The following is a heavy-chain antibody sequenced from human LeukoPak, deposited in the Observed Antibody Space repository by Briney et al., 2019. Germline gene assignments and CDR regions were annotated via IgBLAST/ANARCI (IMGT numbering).Heavy chain of an antibody. J-gene: IGHJ4*02. Sequence: ASVKVSCKASGYTFTAYYIHWVRQAPGQGLEWMGRINPNSGGTNYAQKFQGSVTMTRDTSFSTSYMEVSRLRSDDTAVYYCARDVYGSAEFDYWGQGTLVTVSS. D-gene: IGHD6-19*01. CDR3: ARDVYGSAEFDY. CDR1: GYTFTAYY. CDR2: INPNSGGT. V-gene: IGHV1-2*06.